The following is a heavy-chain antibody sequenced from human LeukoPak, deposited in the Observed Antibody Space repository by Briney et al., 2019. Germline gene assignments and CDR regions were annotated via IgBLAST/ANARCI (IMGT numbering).Heavy chain of an antibody. J-gene: IGHJ4*02. D-gene: IGHD6-13*01. Sequence: PGGSLRLSCAASGFTFRTYGMHWVRQAPGKGLEWVAFIRNDGTIKYYADSVKGRFTISRDNSKNTLYLQMNSLRAEDTAVYYCASALEGSSSWFYFDYWGQGTLVTVSS. CDR3: ASALEGSSSWFYFDY. CDR1: GFTFRTYG. V-gene: IGHV3-30*02. CDR2: IRNDGTIK.